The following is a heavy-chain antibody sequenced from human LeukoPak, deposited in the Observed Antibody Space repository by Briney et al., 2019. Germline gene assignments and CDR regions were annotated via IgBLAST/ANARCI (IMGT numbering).Heavy chain of an antibody. D-gene: IGHD6-19*01. CDR1: GFTFSSYA. CDR3: AKHTRTIAVAGTDY. CDR2: IRGSGGST. Sequence: GGSLRLSCAASGFTFSSYAMSRVRQAPGKGLEWVSAIRGSGGSTYYADSVKGRFTISRDNSKNTLYLQMNSLRAEDTAVYYCAKHTRTIAVAGTDYWGQGTLVTVPS. V-gene: IGHV3-23*01. J-gene: IGHJ4*02.